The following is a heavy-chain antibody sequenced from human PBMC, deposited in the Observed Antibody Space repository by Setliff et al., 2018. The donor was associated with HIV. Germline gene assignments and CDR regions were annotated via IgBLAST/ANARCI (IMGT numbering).Heavy chain of an antibody. CDR2: VSPSIGNS. CDR1: GYSFTKYE. CDR3: ARGGEERNMITGALDV. J-gene: IGHJ3*01. V-gene: IGHV1-8*01. D-gene: IGHD3-16*01. Sequence: ASVKVSCQASGYSFTKYEINWVRQAPGQGLEWLGWVSPSIGNSDFAQKFKGRISLTTDTSIRTAYMELRGLKSDDTAVYFWARGGEERNMITGALDVWGQGSLVTVSS.